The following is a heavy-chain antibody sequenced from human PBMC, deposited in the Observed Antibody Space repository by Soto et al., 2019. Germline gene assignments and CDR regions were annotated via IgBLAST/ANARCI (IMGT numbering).Heavy chain of an antibody. CDR1: GFTFSIYS. D-gene: IGHD3-9*01. V-gene: IGHV3-21*01. CDR3: ARGGLRYFDWTPRDY. J-gene: IGHJ4*02. CDR2: ISSSSSYI. Sequence: GGSLRLSCAASGFTFSIYSMNWVRQAPGKGLEWVSSISSSSSYIYYADSVKGRFTISRDNAKNSLYLQMNSLRAEDTAVYYCARGGLRYFDWTPRDYWGQGPLVTVSS.